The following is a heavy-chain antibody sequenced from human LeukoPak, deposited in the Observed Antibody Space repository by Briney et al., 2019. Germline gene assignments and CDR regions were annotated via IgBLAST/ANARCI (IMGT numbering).Heavy chain of an antibody. Sequence: PGGSLRLSCAASGFTFNSYAMSWVRQAPGKGLEWVSAISGSGGSTYYADSVKGRFTISRDNSKNTLYLQMNSLRAEDTAVHYCAKGSSGHRPYHFDYWGQGTLITVSS. V-gene: IGHV3-23*01. CDR2: ISGSGGST. CDR1: GFTFNSYA. CDR3: AKGSSGHRPYHFDY. D-gene: IGHD3-10*01. J-gene: IGHJ4*02.